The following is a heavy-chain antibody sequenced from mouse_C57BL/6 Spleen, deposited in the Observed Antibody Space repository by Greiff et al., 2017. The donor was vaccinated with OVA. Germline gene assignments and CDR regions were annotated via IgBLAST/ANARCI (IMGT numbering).Heavy chain of an antibody. Sequence: DVKLVESGGGLVQPGGSLSLSCAASGFTFTDYYMSWVRQPPGKALEWLGFIRNKANGYTTEYSASVKGRFTISRDNSQSILYLQMNALRAEDSATYYCARCGDQLCYAMDCWGQGTSVTVSS. CDR2: IRNKANGYTT. D-gene: IGHD1-1*02. J-gene: IGHJ4*01. CDR1: GFTFTDYY. CDR3: ARCGDQLCYAMDC. V-gene: IGHV7-3*01.